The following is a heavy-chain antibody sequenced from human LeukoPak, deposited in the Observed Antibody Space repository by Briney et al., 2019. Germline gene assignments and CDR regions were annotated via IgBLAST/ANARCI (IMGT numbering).Heavy chain of an antibody. CDR1: GFTCSCSS. CDR2: ISGSGDST. Sequence: PGGSLRFCCAASGFTCSCSSMSWGRETPGKGLEWVSGISGSGDSTFYADSVKGRFTISRDNSRNTLYLQMSSLRPEDTAVYYCTKWSGFGDDWGQGTLVTVSS. V-gene: IGHV3-23*01. J-gene: IGHJ4*02. CDR3: TKWSGFGDD. D-gene: IGHD3-10*01.